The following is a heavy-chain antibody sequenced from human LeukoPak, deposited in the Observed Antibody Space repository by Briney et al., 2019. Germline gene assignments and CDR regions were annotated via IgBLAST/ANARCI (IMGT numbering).Heavy chain of an antibody. Sequence: GGSLRLSCAASGFTFSSYAMHWVRQAPGKGLEWVAVISYDGSNKYYADSVKGRFTISRDNSKNTLYLQMNSLRAEDTAVYYCAREMGTYYDRSGYAYWGQGTLVTVSS. D-gene: IGHD3-22*01. V-gene: IGHV3-30-3*01. J-gene: IGHJ4*02. CDR2: ISYDGSNK. CDR1: GFTFSSYA. CDR3: AREMGTYYDRSGYAY.